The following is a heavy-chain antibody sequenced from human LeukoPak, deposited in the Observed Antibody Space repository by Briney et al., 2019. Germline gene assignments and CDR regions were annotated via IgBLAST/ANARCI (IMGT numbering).Heavy chain of an antibody. CDR3: ARGDPERGVWYFDL. Sequence: GRSLRLSCAASGFTFSNYWMYWVRQSPGKGLVWVSRINSDESSTSYADSVKGRFTISRDNTNNTLYLQMNSLRAEDTAVYYCARGDPERGVWYFDLWGRGTLVTVSS. V-gene: IGHV3-74*01. CDR1: GFTFSNYW. D-gene: IGHD1-14*01. CDR2: INSDESST. J-gene: IGHJ2*01.